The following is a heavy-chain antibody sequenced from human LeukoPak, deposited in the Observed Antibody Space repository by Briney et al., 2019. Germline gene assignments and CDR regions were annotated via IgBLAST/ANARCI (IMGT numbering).Heavy chain of an antibody. CDR2: INSDGSAT. V-gene: IGHV3-74*01. CDR1: GFTFSNYM. J-gene: IGHJ6*02. CDR3: TRDHGLDV. Sequence: GGSLRLSCAASGFTFSNYMMHWVRQAPGKGLMWVSQINSDGSATSCADPVKGRCTISRDNAKNMLYLEMNSLGVEDTAVYFCTRDHGLDVWGQGTTVTVSS.